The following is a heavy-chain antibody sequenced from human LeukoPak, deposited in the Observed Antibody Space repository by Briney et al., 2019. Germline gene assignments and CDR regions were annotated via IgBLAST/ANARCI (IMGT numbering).Heavy chain of an antibody. D-gene: IGHD5-24*01. J-gene: IGHJ4*02. CDR2: IWHDGSHK. Sequence: PSGGSLRLSCAASGFAFNTYAMHWVRQAPGQGLEWVALIWHDGSHKFYSNSVRGQFTISRDNSKNTVSLQMNNLRPEDTAVYYCARVEMATISVGYFDYWGQGTLVTVSS. CDR3: ARVEMATISVGYFDY. CDR1: GFAFNTYA. V-gene: IGHV3-33*01.